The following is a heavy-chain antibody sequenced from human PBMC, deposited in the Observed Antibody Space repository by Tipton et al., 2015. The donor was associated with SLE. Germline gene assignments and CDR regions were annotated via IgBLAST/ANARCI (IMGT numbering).Heavy chain of an antibody. Sequence: TLSLTCAVYGGSFSGYYWSWIRQPPGKGLEWIGEINHSGGTNYNPSLKSRVTISVDTSKNQLSLKLSSVTAADTAVYYCARAPGLDRDYYYYYYMDVWGKGTRVTVSS. J-gene: IGHJ6*03. CDR1: GGSFSGYY. CDR2: INHSGGT. CDR3: ARAPGLDRDYYYYYYMDV. D-gene: IGHD3/OR15-3a*01. V-gene: IGHV4-34*01.